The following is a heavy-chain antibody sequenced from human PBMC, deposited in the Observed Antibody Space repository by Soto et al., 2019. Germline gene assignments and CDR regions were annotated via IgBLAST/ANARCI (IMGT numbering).Heavy chain of an antibody. V-gene: IGHV4-39*01. CDR2: IYYSGST. Sequence: SETLSLTCTVSGGSITSSSHYWGWIRQPPGKGLEWIGSIYYSGSTYYNPSLKSRVTISVDTSKNQFSLKLSSVTAADTAVYYCANALSGQLAHFDYWGQGTLVTVSS. CDR1: GGSITSSSHY. J-gene: IGHJ4*02. CDR3: ANALSGQLAHFDY. D-gene: IGHD6-6*01.